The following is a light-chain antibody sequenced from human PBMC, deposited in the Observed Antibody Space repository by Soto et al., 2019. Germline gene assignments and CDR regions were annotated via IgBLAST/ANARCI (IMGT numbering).Light chain of an antibody. CDR2: KAS. Sequence: DIQMTQSPSTLSASVGDRVTITCRASQSISSWLAWYQQKPGKAPKLLIYKASSLESGVPSRFSGSGSGTEFTLTISGLQPDDFATYYCQQYNSYQFTFGPGTKVDIK. CDR1: QSISSW. V-gene: IGKV1-5*03. CDR3: QQYNSYQFT. J-gene: IGKJ3*01.